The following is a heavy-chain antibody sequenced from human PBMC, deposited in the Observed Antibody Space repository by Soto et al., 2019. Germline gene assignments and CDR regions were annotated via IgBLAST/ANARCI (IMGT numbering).Heavy chain of an antibody. V-gene: IGHV1-46*01. J-gene: IGHJ4*02. CDR3: ARVRRSSGYYYGY. D-gene: IGHD3-22*01. Sequence: ASVQVSCKASGYTFTSYYMHWVRQPPGQGLEWMGIINPSGGSTSYAQKFQGRVTMTRDTSTSTVYMELSSLRSEDAAVYYCARVRRSSGYYYGYWGQGTPVTVSS. CDR2: INPSGGST. CDR1: GYTFTSYY.